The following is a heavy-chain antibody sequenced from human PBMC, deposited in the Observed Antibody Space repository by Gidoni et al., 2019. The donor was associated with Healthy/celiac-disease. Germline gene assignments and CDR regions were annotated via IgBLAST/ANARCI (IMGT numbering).Heavy chain of an antibody. Sequence: QLQLQESGPGLVKPSETLSLTCTVSGGSIRRSRYSWGWIRQPPGKGLEWIGSIYYSGSTYYNPSLKSRVTISVDTSKNQFSLKLSSVTAADTAVYYCASQRGTEYYYDSSGYSLDYWGQGTLVTVSS. CDR1: GGSIRRSRYS. J-gene: IGHJ4*02. CDR3: ASQRGTEYYYDSSGYSLDY. CDR2: IYYSGST. D-gene: IGHD3-22*01. V-gene: IGHV4-39*01.